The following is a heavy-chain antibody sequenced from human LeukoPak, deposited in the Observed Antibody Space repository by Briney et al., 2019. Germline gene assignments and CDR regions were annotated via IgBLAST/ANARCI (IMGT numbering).Heavy chain of an antibody. D-gene: IGHD1-26*01. CDR2: FDPEDGET. V-gene: IGHV1-24*01. CDR3: ATDRGHPGIGATDY. Sequence: WASVKVSCKVSGYTLTELSMHWVRQAPGKGLEWMGGFDPEDGETIYPQKFQGRVTMTEDTSTDTAYMELSSLRSEDTAVYYCATDRGHPGIGATDYWGQGTLVTVSS. CDR1: GYTLTELS. J-gene: IGHJ4*02.